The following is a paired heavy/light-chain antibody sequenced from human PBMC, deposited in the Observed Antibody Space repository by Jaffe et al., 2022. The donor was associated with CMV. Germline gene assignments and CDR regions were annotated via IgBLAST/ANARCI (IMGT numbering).Light chain of an antibody. CDR1: SSDVGGYNF. Sequence: QSALTQPASVSGSPGQSITISCTGTSSDVGGYNFVSWYQQHPGKAPKLMLYDVSSRPSGVSTRFSGSKSGNTASLTISGLQGEDEADYYCSSYTSRSTLHVVFGGGTKLTVL. V-gene: IGLV2-14*03. CDR2: DVS. J-gene: IGLJ2*01. CDR3: SSYTSRSTLHVV.
Heavy chain of an antibody. J-gene: IGHJ4*02. CDR2: IYYSGST. CDR1: GGSISTSNYY. Sequence: QLQLQESGPGLVKPSETLSLTCTVSGGSISTSNYYWGWIRQPPGKGLEWIGSIYYSGSTYYNPSLKSRVTISVDTSKNQFSLNLSSVTAADTAVYYCVRTPYSSGWSFPLSLSYYFDYWGQGTLVIVSS. D-gene: IGHD6-19*01. CDR3: VRTPYSSGWSFPLSLSYYFDY. V-gene: IGHV4-39*01.